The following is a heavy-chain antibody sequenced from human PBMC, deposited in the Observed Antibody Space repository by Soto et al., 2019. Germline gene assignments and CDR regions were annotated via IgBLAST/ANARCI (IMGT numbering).Heavy chain of an antibody. Sequence: PSETLSLTCTVSGGSVSGADYYWSWIRQPAGKGLEWIGRIYTSGSTNYNPSLKSRVTMSVDTSKNQFSLKLSSVTAADTAVYYCARDEAMGYSYGYDYYYGMDVWGQGTTVTVSS. J-gene: IGHJ6*02. CDR3: ARDEAMGYSYGYDYYYGMDV. CDR2: IYTSGST. V-gene: IGHV4-4*07. D-gene: IGHD5-18*01. CDR1: GGSVSGADYY.